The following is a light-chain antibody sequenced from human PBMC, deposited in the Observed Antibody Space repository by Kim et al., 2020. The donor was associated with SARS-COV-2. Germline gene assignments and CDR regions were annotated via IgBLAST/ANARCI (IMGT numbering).Light chain of an antibody. J-gene: IGLJ1*01. V-gene: IGLV3-19*01. CDR1: SLRTYY. CDR3: NSRDTSGDSYH. Sequence: SSELTQDPAVSVALGQTVRITCQGDSLRTYYASWYQQKPGQAPVLVVYDENNRPSGIPDRFSASSSGNTASLTITGAQAEDEADYYCNSRDTSGDSYHFGTGTKVTVL. CDR2: DEN.